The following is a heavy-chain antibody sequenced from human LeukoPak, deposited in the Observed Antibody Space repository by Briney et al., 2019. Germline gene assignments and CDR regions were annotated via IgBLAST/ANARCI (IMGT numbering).Heavy chain of an antibody. CDR3: ARDSGYSYGPLDY. CDR2: IYYSGST. Sequence: SETLSLTCTVSGGSISSGGYYWSWIRQHPGKGLEWIGYIYYSGSTYYNPSLKSRVTISVDMSKSQFSLKLSSVTAADTAVYYCARDSGYSYGPLDYWGQGILVTVSS. V-gene: IGHV4-31*03. D-gene: IGHD5-18*01. J-gene: IGHJ4*02. CDR1: GGSISSGGYY.